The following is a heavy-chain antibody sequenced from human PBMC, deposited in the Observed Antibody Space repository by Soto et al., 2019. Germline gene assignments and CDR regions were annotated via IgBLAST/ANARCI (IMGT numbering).Heavy chain of an antibody. D-gene: IGHD2-15*01. V-gene: IGHV4-30-4*01. CDR3: ARDSVVVAATRYHYYGMDV. CDR2: IYYSGST. Sequence: QVQLQESGPGLVKPSQTLSLTCTVSGGSISSGDYYWSWIRQPPGKGLEWIGYIYYSGSTYYNPSLKSRVTISVDTSKNQFSLKLSSVTAADTAVYYCARDSVVVAATRYHYYGMDVWGQGTTVTVSS. CDR1: GGSISSGDYY. J-gene: IGHJ6*02.